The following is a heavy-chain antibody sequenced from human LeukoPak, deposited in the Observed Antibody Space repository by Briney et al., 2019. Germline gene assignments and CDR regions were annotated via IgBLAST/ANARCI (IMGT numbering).Heavy chain of an antibody. V-gene: IGHV1-8*01. J-gene: IGHJ6*03. CDR2: MNPNSGNT. CDR3: ARVGFQTAITLSPYYYYYMDV. Sequence: GASVKVSCKASGYTFTSYDINWVRQATGQGLEWMGWMNPNSGNTGYAQKFQGRVTMTRNTSISTAYMELSSLRSEDTAVYYCARVGFQTAITLSPYYYYYMDVWGKGTTVTVSS. CDR1: GYTFTSYD. D-gene: IGHD2-21*02.